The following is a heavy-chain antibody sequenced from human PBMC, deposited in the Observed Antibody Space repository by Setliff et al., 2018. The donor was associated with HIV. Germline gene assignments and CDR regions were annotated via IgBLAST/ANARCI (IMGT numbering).Heavy chain of an antibody. CDR1: GGSISNFH. V-gene: IGHV4-4*07. J-gene: IGHJ4*02. D-gene: IGHD6-13*01. CDR3: TTIPRGYTSNWYSASFD. Sequence: PSETLSLTCSVSGGSISNFHWSWIRQPPGKGLEWVGHIYSTGDTNYNPSLKSRVTLSADTSKNQLSLSLTSVTAADTAVYYCTTIPRGYTSNWYSASFDWGQGTLVTV. CDR2: IYSTGDT.